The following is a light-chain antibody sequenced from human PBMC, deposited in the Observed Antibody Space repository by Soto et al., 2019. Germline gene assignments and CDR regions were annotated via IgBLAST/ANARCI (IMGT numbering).Light chain of an antibody. CDR1: SSDVGSYNL. CDR3: CSFASINTYV. V-gene: IGLV2-23*01. Sequence: QSALTQPASVSGSPGQSITISCTGTSSDVGSYNLVSWYQQHPGKAPKLMIYEGSKRPSGVSNLFSGSKSGNTASLTISVLQAEDEADYYCCSFASINTYVFGTGTKLTVL. J-gene: IGLJ1*01. CDR2: EGS.